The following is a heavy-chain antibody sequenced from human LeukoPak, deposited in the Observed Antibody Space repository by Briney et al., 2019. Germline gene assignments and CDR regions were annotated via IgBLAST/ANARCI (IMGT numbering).Heavy chain of an antibody. Sequence: ASVKVSCKASGYTFTSYDINWVRQATGQGLEWMGWMNPNSGNTGYAQKFQGRVTITRNTSISTAYMELSSLRSEDTAVYYCARGMLYYYDSSGYYLDYWGQGTLVTVSS. V-gene: IGHV1-8*03. D-gene: IGHD3-22*01. CDR2: MNPNSGNT. J-gene: IGHJ4*02. CDR1: GYTFTSYD. CDR3: ARGMLYYYDSSGYYLDY.